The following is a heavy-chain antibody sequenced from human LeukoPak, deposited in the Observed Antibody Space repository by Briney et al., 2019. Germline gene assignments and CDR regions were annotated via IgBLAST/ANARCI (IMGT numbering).Heavy chain of an antibody. V-gene: IGHV1-3*01. CDR1: GYTFTSYA. Sequence: ASVTVSCKASGYTFTSYAMHWVRQAPGQRLEWMGWINAGNGNTKYSQKFQGRVTITRDTSASTAYMELSSLRSEDTAVYYCARDRDSGSYSGYYYYYGMDVWGQGTTVTVSS. CDR3: ARDRDSGSYSGYYYYYGMDV. J-gene: IGHJ6*02. CDR2: INAGNGNT. D-gene: IGHD1-26*01.